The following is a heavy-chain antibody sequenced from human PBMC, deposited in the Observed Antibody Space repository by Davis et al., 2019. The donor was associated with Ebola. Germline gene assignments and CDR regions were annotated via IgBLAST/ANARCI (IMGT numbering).Heavy chain of an antibody. Sequence: PSETLSLTCTVSGGSISSYYWSWIRQPPGKGLEWIGYIYYSGSTNYNPSLKSRVTISVDTSKNQFSLKLSSVTAADTAVYYCARHPRVERCWFDPWGQGTLVTVSS. CDR3: ARHPRVERCWFDP. J-gene: IGHJ5*02. CDR1: GGSISSYY. V-gene: IGHV4-59*08. CDR2: IYYSGST.